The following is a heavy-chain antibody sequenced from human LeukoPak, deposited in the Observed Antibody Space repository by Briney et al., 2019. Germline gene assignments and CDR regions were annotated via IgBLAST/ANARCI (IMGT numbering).Heavy chain of an antibody. CDR2: IVVGSGNT. V-gene: IGHV1-58*02. CDR1: GFTFTSSA. Sequence: ASVKVSCKASGFTFTSSAMQWVRQARGQRLEWIGWIVVGSGNTNYAQKFQERVTITRDMSTSTAYMELSSLRSEDTAVYYCAAETRSSGWYRGYYYYGMDVWGQGTTVVVSS. J-gene: IGHJ6*02. D-gene: IGHD6-19*01. CDR3: AAETRSSGWYRGYYYYGMDV.